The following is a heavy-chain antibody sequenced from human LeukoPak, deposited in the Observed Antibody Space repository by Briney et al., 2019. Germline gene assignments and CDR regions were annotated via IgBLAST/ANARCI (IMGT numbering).Heavy chain of an antibody. J-gene: IGHJ6*02. Sequence: GGSLRLSCAASGFTFSNYAMSWVRQAPGKGLEWVSAISRSGDSTYYADSVKGRFTISKDNSKNTLNLQTNSLRAEDTAVYYCAKTVVAAGTNYYHGMDVWGQGTTVTVFS. V-gene: IGHV3-23*01. CDR3: AKTVVAAGTNYYHGMDV. D-gene: IGHD2-15*01. CDR2: ISRSGDST. CDR1: GFTFSNYA.